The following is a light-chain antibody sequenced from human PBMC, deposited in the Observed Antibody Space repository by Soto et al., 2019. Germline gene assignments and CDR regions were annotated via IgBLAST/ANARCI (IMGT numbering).Light chain of an antibody. CDR1: SSNIETNY. CDR3: AAWDDSLNGCV. J-gene: IGLJ1*01. CDR2: SDN. Sequence: QSVLTQPPSASGTPGQRVTVSCSGSSSNIETNYVYWYQQFPGTAPRLLIYSDNQRPSGVPDRFSASKSGTSASLAISGLQSEDEADFYCAAWDDSLNGCVFGTGTKVTVL. V-gene: IGLV1-44*01.